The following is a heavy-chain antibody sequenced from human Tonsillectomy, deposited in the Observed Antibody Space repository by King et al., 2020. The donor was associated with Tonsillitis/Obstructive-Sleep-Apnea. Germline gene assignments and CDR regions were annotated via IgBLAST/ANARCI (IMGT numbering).Heavy chain of an antibody. CDR1: GVSFSGYY. CDR3: AREKSWVGATSYTAFDY. Sequence: VQLQQWGAGLLKPSETLSLTCAVYGVSFSGYYWSWIRQPPGKGLEWIGEINHSGSTNYNPSLKSRVTISVDTSKNQFSLKLSSVTAADTAVYYCAREKSWVGATSYTAFDYWGQGTLVTVSS. J-gene: IGHJ4*02. V-gene: IGHV4-34*01. CDR2: INHSGST. D-gene: IGHD1-26*01.